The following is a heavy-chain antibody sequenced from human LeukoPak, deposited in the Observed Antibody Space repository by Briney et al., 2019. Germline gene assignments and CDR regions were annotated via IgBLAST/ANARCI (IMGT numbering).Heavy chain of an antibody. CDR1: GFTFSSYS. Sequence: PGGSLRLSCAASGFTFSSYSMNWVRQAPGKGLEWVSSISSSSSYIYYADSMKGRFTISRDNAKNSLYLQMNSLRAEDTAVYYCAKGGYYDILTGYHFDYWGQGTLVTVSS. V-gene: IGHV3-21*01. J-gene: IGHJ4*02. CDR3: AKGGYYDILTGYHFDY. D-gene: IGHD3-9*01. CDR2: ISSSSSYI.